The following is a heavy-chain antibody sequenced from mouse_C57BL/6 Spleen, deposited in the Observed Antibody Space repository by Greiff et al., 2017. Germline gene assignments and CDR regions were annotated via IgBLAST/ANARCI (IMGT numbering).Heavy chain of an antibody. D-gene: IGHD2-2*01. CDR2: IDPNSGGT. CDR3: ARSGGYDAWFAY. J-gene: IGHJ3*01. V-gene: IGHV1-72*01. CDR1: GYTFTSYW. Sequence: QVQLQQPGAELVKPGASVKLSCKASGYTFTSYWMHWVKPRPGRGLEWIGRIDPNSGGTKYNEKFKSKATLTVDKPSSTAYMPLSSLTSEDSAVYYCARSGGYDAWFAYWGQGTLVTVSA.